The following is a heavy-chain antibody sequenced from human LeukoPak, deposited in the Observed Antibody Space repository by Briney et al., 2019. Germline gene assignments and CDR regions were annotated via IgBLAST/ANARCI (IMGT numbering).Heavy chain of an antibody. CDR3: AKDGVVVIILDY. D-gene: IGHD3-22*01. J-gene: IGHJ4*02. CDR1: GFTFSSYG. V-gene: IGHV3-23*01. Sequence: GGSLRLSCAASGFTFSSYGMSWVRQAPGKGLEWVSAISGSGGSTYYADSVKGRFTISRDNSKNTLYLQMNSLRAEDTAVYYCAKDGVVVIILDYWGQGTLVTVSS. CDR2: ISGSGGST.